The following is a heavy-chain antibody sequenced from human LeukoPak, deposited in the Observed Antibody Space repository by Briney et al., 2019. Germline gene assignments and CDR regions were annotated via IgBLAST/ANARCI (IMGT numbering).Heavy chain of an antibody. CDR1: GGAISSTNW. J-gene: IGHJ4*02. CDR2: ISLSGVT. CDR3: SRESGAFSPFGY. D-gene: IGHD1-26*01. Sequence: SETLSLTCGVSGGAISSTNWWSGVRQPPGQGLEWIGEISLSGVTNYNPSLKSPLTMSLDRSKNHLSLTLTSVTAADTAVYYCSRESGAFSPFGYWGQGTLVTVSS. V-gene: IGHV4-4*02.